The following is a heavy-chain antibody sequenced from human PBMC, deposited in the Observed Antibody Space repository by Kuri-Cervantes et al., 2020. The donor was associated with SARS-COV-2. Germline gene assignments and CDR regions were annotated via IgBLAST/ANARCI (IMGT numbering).Heavy chain of an antibody. CDR3: ARDVGYGGTSELDITYFDY. CDR2: IIPIFGTA. CDR1: GGTFSSYA. D-gene: IGHD4-23*01. J-gene: IGHJ4*02. Sequence: SVKVSCKASGGTFSSYAISWVRQAPGQGLEWMGGIIPIFGTANCAQKFQGRVTITADESTSTAYMELSSLRFEDTAVYFCARDVGYGGTSELDITYFDYWGQGTLVTVSS. V-gene: IGHV1-69*13.